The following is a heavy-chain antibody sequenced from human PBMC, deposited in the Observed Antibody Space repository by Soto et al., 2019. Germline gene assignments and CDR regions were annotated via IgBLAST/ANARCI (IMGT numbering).Heavy chain of an antibody. V-gene: IGHV3-33*01. CDR1: GFTFSSYG. Sequence: QVQLVESGGGVVQPGRSLRLSCAASGFTFSSYGMHWVRQAPGKGLEWGAVIWYDGSNRYYADSVKGRFTISRDNSKNTLYLKMNSLRAEDTAVYYCARDLGSGGSCLYYWGQGTLVTVSS. CDR3: ARDLGSGGSCLYY. CDR2: IWYDGSNR. J-gene: IGHJ4*02. D-gene: IGHD2-15*01.